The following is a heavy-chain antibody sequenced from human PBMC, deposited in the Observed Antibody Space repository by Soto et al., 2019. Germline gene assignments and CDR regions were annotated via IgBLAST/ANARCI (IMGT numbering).Heavy chain of an antibody. CDR1: GFTFSTYA. J-gene: IGHJ4*02. V-gene: IGHV3-23*01. CDR3: AKGRYSGYDFPSTNFDY. Sequence: GGSLRLSCAASGFTFSTYAMSWVRQAPGKGLEWVSALGGSGGSTYYADSVKGRFTISRDNSKNTLYLQMNSLRAEDTAVYYCAKGRYSGYDFPSTNFDYWGQGTLVTVSS. CDR2: LGGSGGST. D-gene: IGHD5-12*01.